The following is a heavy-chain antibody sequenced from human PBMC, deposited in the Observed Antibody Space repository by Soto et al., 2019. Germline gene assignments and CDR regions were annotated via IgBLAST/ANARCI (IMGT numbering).Heavy chain of an antibody. CDR1: GYTFTNYG. CDR3: AREGQAPYYYYGMDV. CDR2: ISVYNGNT. Sequence: QVQVVQSGDEVKKPGASVKVSCKASGYTFTNYGFSWVRQAPGQGLEWMGWISVYNGNTKYAEKFQGRVTMTTDTSTSTAHMELRSLRSDDTAVYYCAREGQAPYYYYGMDVWGQGTAVTISS. V-gene: IGHV1-18*01. J-gene: IGHJ6*02.